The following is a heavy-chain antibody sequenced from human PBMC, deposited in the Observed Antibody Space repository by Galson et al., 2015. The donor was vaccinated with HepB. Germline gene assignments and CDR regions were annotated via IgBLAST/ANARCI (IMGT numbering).Heavy chain of an antibody. Sequence: SLRLSCAASGFTFSSYGMHWVRQAPGKGLEWVAVIWYDGSNKYYADSVKGRFTISRDNSKNTLYLQMNSLRAEDTAVYYCARGGPYSSGWYSDYWGQGTLVTVSS. CDR1: GFTFSSYG. V-gene: IGHV3-33*08. CDR3: ARGGPYSSGWYSDY. D-gene: IGHD6-19*01. J-gene: IGHJ4*02. CDR2: IWYDGSNK.